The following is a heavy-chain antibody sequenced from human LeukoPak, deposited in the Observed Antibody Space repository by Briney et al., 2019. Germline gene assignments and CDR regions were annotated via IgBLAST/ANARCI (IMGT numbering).Heavy chain of an antibody. Sequence: SVKVSCKASGGTFSSYAISWVRQAPGQGLEWMGRITPIFGIANYAQKSQGRVTITADKSTSTAYMELSSLRSEDTAVYYCARSETELYYFDYWGQGTLVTVSS. CDR2: ITPIFGIA. V-gene: IGHV1-69*04. J-gene: IGHJ4*02. CDR1: GGTFSSYA. D-gene: IGHD3-10*01. CDR3: ARSETELYYFDY.